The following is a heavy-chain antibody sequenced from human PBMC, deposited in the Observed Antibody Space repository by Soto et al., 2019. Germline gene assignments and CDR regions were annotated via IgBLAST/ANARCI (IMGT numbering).Heavy chain of an antibody. CDR2: IYSGGST. J-gene: IGHJ6*02. CDR3: ARDSTVTTWGTTTYGMDV. Sequence: EVQLVESGGGLIQPGGSLRLSCAASGFTVSSNYMSWVRQAPGKGLEWVSVIYSGGSTYYADSVKGRFTISRDNSKSTLDLHMNSLRAEDTAVDYCARDSTVTTWGTTTYGMDVWDQGTTVTVSS. CDR1: GFTVSSNY. V-gene: IGHV3-53*01. D-gene: IGHD4-17*01.